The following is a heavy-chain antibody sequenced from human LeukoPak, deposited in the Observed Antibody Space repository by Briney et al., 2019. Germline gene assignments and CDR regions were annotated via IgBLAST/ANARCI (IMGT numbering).Heavy chain of an antibody. CDR1: GGSISSYY. D-gene: IGHD3-22*01. J-gene: IGHJ4*02. Sequence: SETLSLTCTVSGGSISSYYWSWIRQPPGKGLEWIGFIYSSGNTNYNPSLESRVTISVDTSKNQFSLKLRFVTAADTAVYYCARHYYHSSGSYSLDYWGRGTLVTVSS. V-gene: IGHV4-59*01. CDR3: ARHYYHSSGSYSLDY. CDR2: IYSSGNT.